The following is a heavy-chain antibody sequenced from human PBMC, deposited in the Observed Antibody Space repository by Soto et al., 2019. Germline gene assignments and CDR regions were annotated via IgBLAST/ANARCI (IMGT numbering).Heavy chain of an antibody. CDR1: GFSLSTSGVA. D-gene: IGHD3-9*01. V-gene: IGHV2-5*02. CDR3: AHGRTYSRDWFRNWFDP. Sequence: QITLKESGPTLVKPTQTLTLTCTVSGFSLSTSGVAVGWIRQPPGKALEWLALIYWDDAKRYSPSLTTRLTTTKDTAKNQVVLTMADMDPVDTATYYCAHGRTYSRDWFRNWFDPWGQGTLVIVSS. J-gene: IGHJ5*02. CDR2: IYWDDAK.